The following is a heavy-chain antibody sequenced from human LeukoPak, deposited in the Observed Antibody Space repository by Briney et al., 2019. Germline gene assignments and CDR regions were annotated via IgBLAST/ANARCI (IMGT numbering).Heavy chain of an antibody. V-gene: IGHV4-59*08. Sequence: SETLSLMCTVSGDSITSYYWAWIRQPPGKALVSSGDIYSSGSTNYSLSLKSRVTISLDKSKTQFFLKLSSVAAADTAVYYCARLSNYGILTGNSWFDSWGQGTLVTVSS. D-gene: IGHD3-9*01. J-gene: IGHJ5*01. CDR2: IYSSGST. CDR3: ARLSNYGILTGNSWFDS. CDR1: GDSITSYY.